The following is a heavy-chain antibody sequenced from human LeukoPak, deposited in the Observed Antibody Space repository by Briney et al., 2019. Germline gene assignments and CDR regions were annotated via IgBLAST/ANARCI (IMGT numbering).Heavy chain of an antibody. D-gene: IGHD3-22*01. V-gene: IGHV3-64*01. CDR1: GFTFNNCA. Sequence: GGSLRLSCKASGFTFNNCALHWVRQAPGKGLEYVSAISTDGGSTYYGNSVGGRFTISRDNSKNTLYLQMGSLRVEDMAVYYCARALGWASSGPIDYWGQGTLVSVSS. CDR2: ISTDGGST. J-gene: IGHJ4*02. CDR3: ARALGWASSGPIDY.